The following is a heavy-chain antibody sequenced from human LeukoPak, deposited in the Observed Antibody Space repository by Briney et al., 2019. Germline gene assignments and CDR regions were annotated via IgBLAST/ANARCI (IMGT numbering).Heavy chain of an antibody. CDR3: ARGSRAFGY. J-gene: IGHJ4*02. V-gene: IGHV4-34*01. CDR2: INHSGST. CDR1: GGSFSGYY. Sequence: SETLSLTRAVYGGSFSGYYWSWIRQPPGKGLEWIGEINHSGSTNYNPSLKSRVTISVDTSKNQFSLKLSSVTAADTAVYYCARGSRAFGYWGQGTLVTVSS.